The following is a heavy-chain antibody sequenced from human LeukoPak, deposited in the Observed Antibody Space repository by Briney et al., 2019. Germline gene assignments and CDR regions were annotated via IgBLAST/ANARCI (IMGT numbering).Heavy chain of an antibody. J-gene: IGHJ5*02. CDR1: GFTFSNYA. D-gene: IGHD5-24*01. Sequence: PGASLRLSCEASGFTFSNYAISWVRQAPGKGLEWVSAITRNGGRTYYAHTVKGRFTISRDNSKNTLYVQMNSLRAEDTAVYYCAKVAEMGTILGQFDMWGQGTLVTVFS. CDR3: AKVAEMGTILGQFDM. V-gene: IGHV3-23*01. CDR2: ITRNGGRT.